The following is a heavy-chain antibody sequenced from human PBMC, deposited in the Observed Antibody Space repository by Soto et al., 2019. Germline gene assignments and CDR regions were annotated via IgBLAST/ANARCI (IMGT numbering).Heavy chain of an antibody. CDR3: ARQSYYYDSSGYYYYYYGMDV. Sequence: PGESLKISCKGSGYSFTSYWIGWVRQMPGKGLEWMGIIYPGDSDTRYSPSFQGQVTISADKSISTAYLQWSSLKASDTAMYYCARQSYYYDSSGYYYYYYGMDVWGQGTTVTV. D-gene: IGHD3-22*01. CDR1: GYSFTSYW. J-gene: IGHJ6*02. CDR2: IYPGDSDT. V-gene: IGHV5-51*01.